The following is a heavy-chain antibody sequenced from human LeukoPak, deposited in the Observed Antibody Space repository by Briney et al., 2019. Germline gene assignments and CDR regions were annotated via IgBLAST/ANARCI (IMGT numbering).Heavy chain of an antibody. J-gene: IGHJ6*02. Sequence: GGSLRLSCAASGFTFSSYSMNWVRQAPGKGLEWVSYISSSSGTIYYADSVKGRFTISRDNAKNSLYLQMNSLRAEDTAVYYCARRPTSYYYGMDVWGQGTTVTVSS. CDR1: GFTFSSYS. CDR2: ISSSSGTI. CDR3: ARRPTSYYYGMDV. V-gene: IGHV3-48*01. D-gene: IGHD2-2*01.